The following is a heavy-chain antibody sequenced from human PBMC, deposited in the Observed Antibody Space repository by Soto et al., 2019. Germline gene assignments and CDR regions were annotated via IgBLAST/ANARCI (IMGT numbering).Heavy chain of an antibody. V-gene: IGHV4-31*03. J-gene: IGHJ6*02. D-gene: IGHD3-10*01. CDR3: ARGESITMVRGVIIRGGMDV. CDR2: IYYSGST. Sequence: SETLSLTCTVSGGSISSGGYYWSWIRQHPGKGLEWIGYIYYSGSTYYNPSLKSRVTISVDTSKNQFSLKLSSVTAADTAVYYCARGESITMVRGVIIRGGMDVWGQGTKVTV. CDR1: GGSISSGGYY.